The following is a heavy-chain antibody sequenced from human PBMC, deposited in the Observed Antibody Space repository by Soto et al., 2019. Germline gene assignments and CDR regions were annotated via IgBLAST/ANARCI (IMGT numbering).Heavy chain of an antibody. CDR2: IYHSGST. CDR1: GGSISSGGYS. CDR3: ARVYGDCFDY. V-gene: IGHV4-30-2*01. J-gene: IGHJ4*02. D-gene: IGHD4-17*01. Sequence: PSETLSLTCAVSGGSISSGGYSWSWIRQPPGKGLEWIGYIYHSGSTYYNPSLKSRVTISVDTSKNQFSLKLSSVTAADTAVYYCARVYGDCFDYWGQGTLVTVSS.